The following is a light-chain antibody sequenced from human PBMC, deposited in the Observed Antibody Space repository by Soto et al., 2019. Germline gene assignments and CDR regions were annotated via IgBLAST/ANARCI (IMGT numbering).Light chain of an antibody. CDR3: CSYAGGYTYL. J-gene: IGLJ1*01. CDR1: SSNIGINT. Sequence: QSVLTQPPSASGTPGQRVTISCSGGSSNIGINTVNWYQQLPGTAPEVLIYTDNERPSGVPDRFSGSKSGTSASLAINGLQSGDEADYFCCSYAGGYTYLFG. V-gene: IGLV1-44*01. CDR2: TDN.